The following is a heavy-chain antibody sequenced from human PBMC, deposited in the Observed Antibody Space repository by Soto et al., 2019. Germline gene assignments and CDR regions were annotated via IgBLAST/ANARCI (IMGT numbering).Heavy chain of an antibody. Sequence: SETLSLTCTVSGGSISSSSYYWGWIRQPPGKGLEWIGSIYYSGSTYYNPSLKSRVTISVDTSKNQFSLKLSSVTAADTAVYYCARHRYCTNGVYEFYYYYGMDVWGQGTTVTVSS. D-gene: IGHD2-8*01. V-gene: IGHV4-39*01. CDR3: ARHRYCTNGVYEFYYYYGMDV. CDR2: IYYSGST. J-gene: IGHJ6*02. CDR1: GGSISSSSYY.